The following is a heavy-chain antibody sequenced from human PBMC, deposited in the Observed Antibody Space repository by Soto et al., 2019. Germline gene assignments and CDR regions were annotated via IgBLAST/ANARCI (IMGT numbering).Heavy chain of an antibody. CDR3: ARRVGYDFWSGYYYYYGMDV. J-gene: IGHJ6*02. D-gene: IGHD3-3*01. CDR1: GGSISSSSYY. CDR2: IYYSGST. V-gene: IGHV4-39*01. Sequence: PSETLSLTCTVSGGSISSSSYYWGWIRQPPGKGLEWFGSIYYSGSTYYNPSLKSRVTISVDTSKNQFSLKLSSVTAADTAVYYCARRVGYDFWSGYYYYYGMDVWGQGTTVTVS.